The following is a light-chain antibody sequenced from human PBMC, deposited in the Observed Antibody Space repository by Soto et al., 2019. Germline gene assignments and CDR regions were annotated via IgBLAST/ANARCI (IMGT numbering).Light chain of an antibody. V-gene: IGLV2-14*01. CDR2: DVS. CDR1: SSDVGGYNY. J-gene: IGLJ2*01. Sequence: QSALTQPASVSGSPGQSITISCTGTSSDVGGYNYVSWYQQHPGKAPKLMIYDVSNRPSGVSNRFSGSKSANTASLTISGLQAEDEADIYCSSYTGSSTYVVFGGGTKVTVL. CDR3: SSYTGSSTYVV.